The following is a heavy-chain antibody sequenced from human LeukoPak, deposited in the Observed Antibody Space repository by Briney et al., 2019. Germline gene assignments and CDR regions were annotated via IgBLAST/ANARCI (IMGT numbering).Heavy chain of an antibody. J-gene: IGHJ4*02. CDR2: IWHSGST. CDR1: GDSINSGYY. CDR3: ARDRRYYDCRDYLRGDFYF. V-gene: IGHV4-31*03. Sequence: SETLSLTCTVSGDSINSGYYWSWIRQHPGKGLEWVGNIWHSGSTSYNPSLKGRTTISVDTSKNQFSLKLSSVTAADTAVYYCARDRRYYDCRDYLRGDFYFWGQGTLVTVSS. D-gene: IGHD3-22*01.